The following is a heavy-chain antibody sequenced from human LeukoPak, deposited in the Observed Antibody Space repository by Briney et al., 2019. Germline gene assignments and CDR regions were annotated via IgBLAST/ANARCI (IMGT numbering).Heavy chain of an antibody. CDR1: GFTLSTSY. J-gene: IGHJ4*02. Sequence: GGSLRLSCAASGFTLSTSYMTWVRQAPGKGLEWISSIWSSGTTLYSADSVKGRFTISRDNAKNSLYLQMNSLRAEDTAVYYCARSVRKGDFDYWGQGTLVTVSS. V-gene: IGHV3-21*01. D-gene: IGHD5/OR15-5a*01. CDR2: IWSSGTTL. CDR3: ARSVRKGDFDY.